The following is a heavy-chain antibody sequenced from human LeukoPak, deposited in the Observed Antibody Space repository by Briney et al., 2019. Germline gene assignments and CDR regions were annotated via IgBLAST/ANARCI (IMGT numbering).Heavy chain of an antibody. CDR3: ARESGTTKLKSALDI. V-gene: IGHV4-59*01. Sequence: PSETLPLTCTVSGGSISSYYWSWIRQPPGKGLEWIGYIYYSGSTNYNPSLKSRVTISVDTSKNQFSLKLSSVTAADTAVYYCARESGTTKLKSALDIWGQGTMVTVSS. D-gene: IGHD1-7*01. J-gene: IGHJ3*02. CDR1: GGSISSYY. CDR2: IYYSGST.